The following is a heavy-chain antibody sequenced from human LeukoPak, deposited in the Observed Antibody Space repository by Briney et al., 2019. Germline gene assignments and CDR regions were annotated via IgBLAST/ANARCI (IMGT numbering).Heavy chain of an antibody. CDR2: IYNSGST. V-gene: IGHV4-61*01. CDR3: AKDSPYDSSGYSIVRAFDI. Sequence: SETLSLTCTVSGGSVSSGSYYWSWIRQPPAKGLEWIGYIYNSGSTNYNPSLKSRVTISADTSKNQFSLKLTSVTAADTAVYFCAKDSPYDSSGYSIVRAFDIWGQGTMVTVSS. CDR1: GGSVSSGSYY. J-gene: IGHJ3*02. D-gene: IGHD3-22*01.